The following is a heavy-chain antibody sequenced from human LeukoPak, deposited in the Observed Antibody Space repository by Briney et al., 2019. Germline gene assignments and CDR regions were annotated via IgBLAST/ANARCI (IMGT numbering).Heavy chain of an antibody. CDR2: ISFDGSSK. CDR1: GFTFSSYA. D-gene: IGHD2-8*02. V-gene: IGHV3-30*18. Sequence: GGSLRLSCAVSGFTFSSYAVHWVRQAPGKGLEWVAVISFDGSSKYYADSVKGRFTISRDNSKNTLYLQMNSLRAEDTAVYYCAKDLIVVYAEANYYYYGMDVWGQGTTVTVSS. CDR3: AKDLIVVYAEANYYYYGMDV. J-gene: IGHJ6*02.